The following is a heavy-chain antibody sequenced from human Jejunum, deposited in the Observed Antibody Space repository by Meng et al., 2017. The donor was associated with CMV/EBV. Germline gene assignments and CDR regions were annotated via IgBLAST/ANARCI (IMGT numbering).Heavy chain of an antibody. CDR2: IHDTGST. D-gene: IGHD3-3*01. V-gene: IGHV4-30-4*08. J-gene: IGHJ4*02. CDR3: ARGSIFVSFDS. CDR1: GGSIGSGDYY. Sequence: HVTWRDSGPGLVNPSQTLSLTCSVSGGSIGSGDYYWSWIRQPPGKGLEWIGYIHDTGSTYYNPSLKSRVDISLGTSRNHFSLTLSSVTAEDTAVYFCARGSIFVSFDSWGQGTLVTVSS.